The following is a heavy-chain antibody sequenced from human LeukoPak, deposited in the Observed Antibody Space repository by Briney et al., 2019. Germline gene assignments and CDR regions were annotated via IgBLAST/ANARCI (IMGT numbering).Heavy chain of an antibody. J-gene: IGHJ4*02. CDR3: ARVTRSGGFDY. V-gene: IGHV3-23*01. Sequence: GGSLRLSCAASGFTLSSYAMSWVRQAPGKGLEWVSAISVSGNTYHADSVKGRFTISRDSSKNTLYLQMNSLRAEDTAVYYCARVTRSGGFDYWGQGTLVTVSS. D-gene: IGHD3-3*01. CDR1: GFTLSSYA. CDR2: ISVSGNT.